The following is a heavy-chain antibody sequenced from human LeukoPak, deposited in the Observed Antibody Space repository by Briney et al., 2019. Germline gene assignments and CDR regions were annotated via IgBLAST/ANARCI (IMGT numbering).Heavy chain of an antibody. J-gene: IGHJ4*02. CDR2: IYYSGST. Sequence: SETLSLTCTVSGGSISSYYWSWIRQPPGKGLEWIGYIYYSGSTNYNPSLKSRVTISVDTSKNQFSLKLSSVTAADTAVYYCARSPSTVTLDYWGQGTLVTVSS. CDR3: ARSPSTVTLDY. V-gene: IGHV4-59*01. D-gene: IGHD4-17*01. CDR1: GGSISSYY.